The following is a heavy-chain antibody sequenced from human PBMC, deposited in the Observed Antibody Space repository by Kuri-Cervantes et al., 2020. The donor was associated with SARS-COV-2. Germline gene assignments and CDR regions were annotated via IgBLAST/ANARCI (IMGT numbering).Heavy chain of an antibody. D-gene: IGHD2-2*01. CDR3: ARDILVLGHNWFDP. CDR1: GGSISSSSYY. CDR2: IYYSGST. J-gene: IGHJ5*02. Sequence: GSLRLSCTVSGGSISSSSYYWGWIRQPPGKGLEWIGSIYYSGSTYYNPSLKSRVTISVDTSKNQFSLKLSSVTAADTAVYYCARDILVLGHNWFDPWGQGTLVTVSS. V-gene: IGHV4-39*07.